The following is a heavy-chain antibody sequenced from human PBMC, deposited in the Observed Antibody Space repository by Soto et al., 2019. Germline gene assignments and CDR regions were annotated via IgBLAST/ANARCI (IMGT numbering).Heavy chain of an antibody. Sequence: LILTTLGKGLEWIGEMNHSGSTNYNPSLKSRVSMSVDTSKNQFSLKLRSVTAADTALYYCARQRSLGVSQAVSASWGQGSQVT. CDR2: MNHSGST. CDR3: ARQRSLGVSQAVSAS. V-gene: IGHV4-34*01. J-gene: IGHJ4*02. D-gene: IGHD3-16*01.